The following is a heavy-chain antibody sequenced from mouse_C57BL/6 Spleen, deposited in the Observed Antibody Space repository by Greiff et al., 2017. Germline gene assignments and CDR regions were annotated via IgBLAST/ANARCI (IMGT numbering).Heavy chain of an antibody. V-gene: IGHV1-64*01. J-gene: IGHJ1*03. D-gene: IGHD2-4*01. Sequence: QVQLQQPGAELVKPGASVKLSCKASGYTFTSYWMHWVKQRPGQGLEWIGMIHPNSGSTNSNEKFKSKATLTVDKASSPAYMQLSSLTSEDSAFYYCARRGDDYDVRYFDVWGTGTTVTVSS. CDR1: GYTFTSYW. CDR2: IHPNSGST. CDR3: ARRGDDYDVRYFDV.